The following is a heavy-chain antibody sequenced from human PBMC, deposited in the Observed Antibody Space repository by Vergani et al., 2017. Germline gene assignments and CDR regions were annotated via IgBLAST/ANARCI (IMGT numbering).Heavy chain of an antibody. CDR2: ISSNGGST. J-gene: IGHJ6*02. D-gene: IGHD3-10*01. CDR1: GFTFSSYA. CDR3: ARGSSXAGGGDYYYYGMDV. V-gene: IGHV3-64*01. Sequence: EVQLVESGGGLVQPGGSLRLSCAASGFTFSSYAMHWVRQAPGKGLEYVSAISSNGGSTYYANSVKGRFTISRDNSKNTLYLQMGSLRAEDMAVYYCARGSSXAGGGDYYYYGMDVWGQGP.